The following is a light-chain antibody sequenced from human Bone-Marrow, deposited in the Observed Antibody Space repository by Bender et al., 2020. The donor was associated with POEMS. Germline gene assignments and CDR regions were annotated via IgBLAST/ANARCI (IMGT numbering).Light chain of an antibody. Sequence: QSVLTQPPSVSGAPGQRVTISCTGSSSNTGSGYDINWYQHLPGTAPKLLIYGYNNRPSGVPDRFSGSKSDTSASLAISGLQSEDESDYYCQSYDNSLGGWVFGGGTKLTVL. CDR2: GYN. V-gene: IGLV1-40*01. CDR3: QSYDNSLGGWV. CDR1: SSNTGSGYD. J-gene: IGLJ3*02.